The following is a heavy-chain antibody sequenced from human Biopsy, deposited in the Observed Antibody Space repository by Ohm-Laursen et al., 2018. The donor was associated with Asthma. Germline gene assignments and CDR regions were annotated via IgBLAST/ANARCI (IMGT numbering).Heavy chain of an antibody. V-gene: IGHV3-23*01. J-gene: IGHJ4*02. CDR2: TSGSGGST. Sequence: SLRLSCTASGFTFSSYAMSWVRQPPGKGLEWVSATSGSGGSTYYADSVKGRFTISRDNSKNTLYLQMNSLRAEDTAVYYCAKESRRDGYNRRNYYFDYWGQGTLVTVSS. CDR1: GFTFSSYA. D-gene: IGHD5-24*01. CDR3: AKESRRDGYNRRNYYFDY.